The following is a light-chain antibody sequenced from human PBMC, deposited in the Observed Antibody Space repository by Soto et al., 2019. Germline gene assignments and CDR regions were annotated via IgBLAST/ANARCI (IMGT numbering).Light chain of an antibody. J-gene: IGKJ1*01. CDR1: QSIRSY. Sequence: EIVLTQSLAALSLYTGERATLSCRASQSIRSYLAWFRQKPGQAPRLLIYDASNRATGIPARISGSGSGTDFTLTISSLEPEDFATYYCLQDYNYPRTFGQGTKVAIK. V-gene: IGKV3-11*01. CDR3: LQDYNYPRT. CDR2: DAS.